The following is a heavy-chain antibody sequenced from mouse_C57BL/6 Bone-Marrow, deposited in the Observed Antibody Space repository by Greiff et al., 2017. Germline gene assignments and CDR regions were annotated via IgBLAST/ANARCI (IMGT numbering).Heavy chain of an antibody. CDR1: GYTFTSYW. Sequence: VQLQQPGAELVRPGSSVKLSCKASGYTFTSYWMDWVKQRPGQGLEWIGNIYPSDSETHYNQKFKDKATMTVDKSSSTAYMQLSSLTSEDSAVYYCARDYGSSYYAMDYWDQGTSVTVSS. V-gene: IGHV1-61*01. CDR3: ARDYGSSYYAMDY. CDR2: IYPSDSET. J-gene: IGHJ4*01. D-gene: IGHD1-1*01.